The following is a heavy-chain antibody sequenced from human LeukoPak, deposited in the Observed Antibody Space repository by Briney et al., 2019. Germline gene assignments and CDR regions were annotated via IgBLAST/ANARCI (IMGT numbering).Heavy chain of an antibody. D-gene: IGHD3-10*01. CDR3: AREVRGSYQRFYYMDV. Sequence: TPSETLSLTCTVSGGSISSYYWSWIRQPAGKGLEWIGRIYTSGSTNYNPSLKSRVTISVDTSKNQFSLKLSSVTAADTAVYYCAREVRGSYQRFYYMDVWGKGTTVTISS. J-gene: IGHJ6*03. CDR2: IYTSGST. V-gene: IGHV4-4*07. CDR1: GGSISSYY.